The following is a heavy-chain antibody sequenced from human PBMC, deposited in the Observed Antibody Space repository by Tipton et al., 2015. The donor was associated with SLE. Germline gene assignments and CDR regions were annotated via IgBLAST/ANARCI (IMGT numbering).Heavy chain of an antibody. J-gene: IGHJ4*02. Sequence: TLSLTCNVSGVSINYYFWSWIRQPPGKGLEWIGYIYHSGITNYNPSLKSRVTMSVNASKNQFSLNLSSVSAADTAVYYCARGPVGAIPFDYWGQGALITVSS. CDR3: ARGPVGAIPFDY. V-gene: IGHV4-59*01. D-gene: IGHD1-26*01. CDR1: GVSINYYF. CDR2: IYHSGIT.